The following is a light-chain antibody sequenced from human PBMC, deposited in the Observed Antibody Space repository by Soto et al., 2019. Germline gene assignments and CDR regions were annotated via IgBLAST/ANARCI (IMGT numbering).Light chain of an antibody. J-gene: IGLJ1*01. CDR3: SSYRSGSTHYV. CDR1: SSDVGGYNY. V-gene: IGLV2-14*01. Sequence: QSALTQPASVSGSPGQSITISCTGTSSDVGGYNYVSWYQQHPDEAPKVMIYDVSSLPSGVSNRFSGSKSGNTASLTISGLQAEDEADYYCSSYRSGSTHYVFGTGTKVTVL. CDR2: DVS.